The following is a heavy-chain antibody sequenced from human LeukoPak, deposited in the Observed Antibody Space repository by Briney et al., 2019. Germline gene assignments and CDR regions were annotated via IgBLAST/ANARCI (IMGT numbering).Heavy chain of an antibody. CDR3: ARASYASVAAALDS. D-gene: IGHD3-16*01. V-gene: IGHV4-34*01. Sequence: ASETLSLTCTVSGGSISGGGYYWSWIRQPPGKGLEWIGEINQSGRTNYNPSLKSRVTISMDTSKNQLSLTLSSVTAADTAVYYCARASYASVAAALDSWGQGTPVTVSS. J-gene: IGHJ4*02. CDR2: INQSGRT. CDR1: GGSISGGGYY.